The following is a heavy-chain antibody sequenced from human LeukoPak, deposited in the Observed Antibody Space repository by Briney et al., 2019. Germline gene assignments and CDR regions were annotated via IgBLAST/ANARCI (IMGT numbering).Heavy chain of an antibody. J-gene: IGHJ4*02. CDR3: AKVKDTSGSRFDY. D-gene: IGHD3-22*01. CDR1: GFTFRSYD. V-gene: IGHV3-23*01. Sequence: GGSLRLSCAASGFTFRSYDMSWVRQAPRKGLEWVSDITGTGGNTYYADSVKGRFTISRDNSKSTLYLQMNSLRDEDTAVYYCAKVKDTSGSRFDYWGQGTLVTVSS. CDR2: ITGTGGNT.